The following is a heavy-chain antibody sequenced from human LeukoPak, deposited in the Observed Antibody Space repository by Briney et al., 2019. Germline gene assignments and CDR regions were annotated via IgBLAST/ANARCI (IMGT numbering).Heavy chain of an antibody. J-gene: IGHJ4*02. CDR1: GFTFSSYG. Sequence: GGSLRLSCAASGFTFSSYGMHWVRQAPGKGLEWVAFISYDGSNTKYADSVKGRSTITRDKSKNTLYLQMNSLRAEDTAVYYCARGGLDYWGQGTLVTVSS. CDR2: ISYDGSNT. D-gene: IGHD1-26*01. CDR3: ARGGLDY. V-gene: IGHV3-30*03.